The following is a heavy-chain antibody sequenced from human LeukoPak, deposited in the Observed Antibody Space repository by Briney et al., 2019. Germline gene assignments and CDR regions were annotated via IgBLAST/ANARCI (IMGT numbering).Heavy chain of an antibody. CDR3: ARGLTNIAAAGNDY. V-gene: IGHV3-21*01. CDR2: ISGSSTYI. Sequence: GGSLRLSCAASGFTFSSYSMNWVRQAPGKGLEWVSSISGSSTYIYYVDSVKGRFTISRDNAKNALFLQMNSLRAEDTAVYYCARGLTNIAAAGNDYWGQGTLVAVSS. J-gene: IGHJ4*02. D-gene: IGHD6-13*01. CDR1: GFTFSSYS.